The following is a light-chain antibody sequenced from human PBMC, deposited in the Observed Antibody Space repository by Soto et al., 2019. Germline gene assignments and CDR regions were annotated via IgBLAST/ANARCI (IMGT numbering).Light chain of an antibody. CDR2: NTN. CDR1: SGSVSSDYY. V-gene: IGLV8-61*01. J-gene: IGLJ3*02. Sequence: QTVVTQEPPFSVSPGGTVTLTCGLSSGSVSSDYYPSWYQQTPGQAPRTLIYNTNTRSSGVPDRFSGSILGNKAALTITGAQADDDSDYYCMLYMGSAFWVFGGGTQLTVL. CDR3: MLYMGSAFWV.